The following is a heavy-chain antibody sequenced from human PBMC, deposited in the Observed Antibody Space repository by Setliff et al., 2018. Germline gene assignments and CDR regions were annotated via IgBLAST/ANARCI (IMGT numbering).Heavy chain of an antibody. D-gene: IGHD2-21*01. CDR2: ITGSAART. CDR3: ARDYSPPWVTADDAFDV. V-gene: IGHV3-23*01. Sequence: GGSLRLSCVVSGFTFSSYAMSWVRQAPGKGLEWVSTITGSAARTYYADSVKGRFTISRDNTENSVFLQRSSLRAEETAIYYCARDYSPPWVTADDAFDVWGQGTVVTVSS. J-gene: IGHJ3*01. CDR1: GFTFSSYA.